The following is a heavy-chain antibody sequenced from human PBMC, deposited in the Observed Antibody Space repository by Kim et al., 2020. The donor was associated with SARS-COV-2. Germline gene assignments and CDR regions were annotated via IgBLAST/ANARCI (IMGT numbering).Heavy chain of an antibody. CDR3: ASKQLGSPELICGGYG. CDR2: IYHSGST. CDR1: GGSISSGGYS. J-gene: IGHJ6*01. V-gene: IGHV4-30-2*01. D-gene: IGHD6-6*01. Sequence: SATLSLTCAVSGGSISSGGYSWSWIRQPPGMGLEWIGYIYHSGSTYYNPSLKSRVTISVDRSKNQFSLKLSSVTAAATAVYYCASKQLGSPELICGGYG.